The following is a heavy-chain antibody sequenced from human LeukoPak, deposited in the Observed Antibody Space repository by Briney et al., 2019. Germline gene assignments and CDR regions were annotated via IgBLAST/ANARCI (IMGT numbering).Heavy chain of an antibody. J-gene: IGHJ5*02. V-gene: IGHV1-24*01. CDR1: GYTFTSYY. D-gene: IGHD5-24*01. CDR2: FDPEDGET. Sequence: ASVKVSCKASGYTFTSYYMHWVRQAPGQGLEWMGGFDPEDGETIYAQKFQGRVTMTEDTSTDTAYMELSSLRSEDTAVYYCATEQVFVHRREEMATKRAPWFDPWGQGTLVTVSS. CDR3: ATEQVFVHRREEMATKRAPWFDP.